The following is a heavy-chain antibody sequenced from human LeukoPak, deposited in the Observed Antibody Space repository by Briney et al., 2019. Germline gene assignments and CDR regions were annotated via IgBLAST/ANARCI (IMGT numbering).Heavy chain of an antibody. J-gene: IGHJ5*02. Sequence: VASVKVSCKASGGTFSSYAISWVRQAPGQGPEWMGGIIPIFGTANYAQKFQGRVTITADESTSTAYMELSSLRSEDTAVYYCARDLQWLVYGWFDPWGQGTLVTVSS. CDR3: ARDLQWLVYGWFDP. D-gene: IGHD6-19*01. CDR2: IIPIFGTA. V-gene: IGHV1-69*13. CDR1: GGTFSSYA.